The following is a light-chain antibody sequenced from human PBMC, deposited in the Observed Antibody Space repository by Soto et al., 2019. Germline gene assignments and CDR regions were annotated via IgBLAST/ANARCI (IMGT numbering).Light chain of an antibody. CDR3: QEYNYWRPIT. CDR2: SAS. V-gene: IGKV3-15*01. J-gene: IGKJ4*01. Sequence: IVMAQSPTTLSVSPGGRATLSCRASQSISTKLAWYQQKPGQAPRLLIYSASTRAPGIPVRFSGSGSGTEFTLTITSLQSADFAVYYCQEYNYWRPITVGGGTKVDSK. CDR1: QSISTK.